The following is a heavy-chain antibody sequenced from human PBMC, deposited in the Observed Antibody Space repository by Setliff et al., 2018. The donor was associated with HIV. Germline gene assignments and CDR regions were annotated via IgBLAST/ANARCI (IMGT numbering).Heavy chain of an antibody. J-gene: IGHJ4*02. CDR3: ARDPRTMVRGVSPSYYFDY. CDR2: ISSSSSPI. Sequence: GGSLRLSCEASGFTLRSYAMYWVRQAPGKGLEWISFISSSSSPIYYADSVKGRFTISRDNAKNSLYLQMNSLRAEDTAVYYCARDPRTMVRGVSPSYYFDYWGQGTLVTSPQ. V-gene: IGHV3-21*05. D-gene: IGHD3-10*01. CDR1: GFTLRSYA.